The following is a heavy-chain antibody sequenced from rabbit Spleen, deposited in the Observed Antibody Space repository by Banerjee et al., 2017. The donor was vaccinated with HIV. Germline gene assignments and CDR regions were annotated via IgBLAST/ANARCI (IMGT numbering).Heavy chain of an antibody. CDR2: IYGGSDIT. D-gene: IGHD8-1*01. CDR1: GFSFSSSYW. Sequence: EQLEESGGGLVKPEGSLTLTCTASGFSFSSSYWICWVRQAPGKGLEWIACIYGGSDITYSATWAKGRFTISKTSSTTVTLQMTSLTAADTATYFCARDTGSSFSSYGMDLWGPGTLVTVS. V-gene: IGHV1S45*01. J-gene: IGHJ6*01. CDR3: ARDTGSSFSSYGMDL.